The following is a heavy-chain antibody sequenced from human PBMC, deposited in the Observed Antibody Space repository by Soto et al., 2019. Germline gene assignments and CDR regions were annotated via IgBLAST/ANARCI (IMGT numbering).Heavy chain of an antibody. Sequence: SETLSLTCTVSGGSISSGDYYWSWIRQPPGKGLEWIGYIYYSRSTYYNPSLKSRVTISVDTFRNQFSLKLSSVTAADTAVYYCARTLGGYFDYWGQGTLVTVSS. V-gene: IGHV4-30-4*01. D-gene: IGHD2-15*01. CDR1: GGSISSGDYY. CDR3: ARTLGGYFDY. CDR2: IYYSRST. J-gene: IGHJ4*02.